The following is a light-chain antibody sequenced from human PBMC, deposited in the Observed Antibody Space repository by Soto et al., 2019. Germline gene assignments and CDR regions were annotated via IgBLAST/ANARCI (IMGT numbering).Light chain of an antibody. CDR3: QQSYSTFRT. V-gene: IGKV1-39*01. J-gene: IGKJ1*01. Sequence: DIQMTQSPSSLSASVGDRVTITCRASQTIRSSLNWFHQRPGKAPKLLISAASSLQSGVPSRFRGSGSGTEFTLTISGLQPEDSATYYCQQSYSTFRTFGQGTKVDIK. CDR1: QTIRSS. CDR2: AAS.